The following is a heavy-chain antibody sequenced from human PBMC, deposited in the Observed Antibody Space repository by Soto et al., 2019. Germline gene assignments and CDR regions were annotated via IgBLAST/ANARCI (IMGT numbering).Heavy chain of an antibody. Sequence: SVKVSCKASGDTFNNYAISWVRQAPGHGLEWVGGIIPNVDAANSAQKFQGRVTITADESTSTAYMELSRLRSEDTAVYYCAKESYSAASTTLDTPGIYSSNFGLHGWRQDPRVTV. CDR1: GDTFNNYA. J-gene: IGHJ1*01. CDR2: IIPNVDAA. V-gene: IGHV1-69*13. CDR3: AKESYSAASTTLDTPGIYSSNFGLHG. D-gene: IGHD4-4*01.